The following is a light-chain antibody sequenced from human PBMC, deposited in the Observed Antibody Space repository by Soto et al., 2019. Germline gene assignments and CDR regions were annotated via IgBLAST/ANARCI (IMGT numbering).Light chain of an antibody. V-gene: IGKV3-20*01. CDR3: QQYGTSPRT. CDR2: DAS. Sequence: EIVLTQSPATLSLSLGERATLSCRASQSIGSYLAWYQHKLGQPPRLLIYDASNRATGIPVRFSGSGSGTDFTLTISRLEPEDFAVYYCQQYGTSPRTFGQGTKVDIK. J-gene: IGKJ1*01. CDR1: QSIGSY.